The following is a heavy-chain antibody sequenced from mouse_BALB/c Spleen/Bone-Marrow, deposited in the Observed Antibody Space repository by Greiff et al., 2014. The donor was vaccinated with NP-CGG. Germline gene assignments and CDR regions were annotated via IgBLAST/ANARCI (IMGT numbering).Heavy chain of an antibody. D-gene: IGHD1-2*01. J-gene: IGHJ3*01. CDR1: GFDFSRYW. CDR2: INPDSSTI. V-gene: IGHV4-1*02. Sequence: EVQVVESGGGLVQPGGSLKLSCAASGFDFSRYWMTWVRQAPGKGLEWIGEINPDSSTINYTPSLKDKFIISRDNAKNTLYLQMNKVRSEDTALYYCAKNYYYGYVAYWGQGTLVTVSA. CDR3: AKNYYYGYVAY.